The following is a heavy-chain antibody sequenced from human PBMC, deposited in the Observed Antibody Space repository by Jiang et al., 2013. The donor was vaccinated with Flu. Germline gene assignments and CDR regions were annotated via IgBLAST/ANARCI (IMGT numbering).Heavy chain of an antibody. CDR1: GFSFSSYG. CDR3: AKEDYDRSGYRYFDY. Sequence: VQLVESGGGVVQPGTSLRLSCAASGFSFSSYGMHWLRQAPGKGLEWVAVVSNDGSNKIYADSVKGRFTISRDNSKNTLYLQMNSLRAEDTGVYYCAKEDYDRSGYRYFDYWGQGTLVTVSS. D-gene: IGHD3-22*01. CDR2: VSNDGSNK. V-gene: IGHV3-30*18. J-gene: IGHJ4*02.